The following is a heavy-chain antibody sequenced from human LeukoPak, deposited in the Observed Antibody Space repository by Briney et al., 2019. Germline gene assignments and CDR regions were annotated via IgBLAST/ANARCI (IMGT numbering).Heavy chain of an antibody. D-gene: IGHD3/OR15-3a*01. CDR3: AKVATWTYFDS. CDR1: GFSFSSAA. V-gene: IGHV3-23*01. Sequence: GGSLRLSCAASGFSFSSAAMSWGRGAPGKGRGWVSVIDGGGETTYYADSVKGRFTISRENAKTTLYLQLPSLRVDDTAVYYCAKVATWTYFDSWGQGTLVTVSS. CDR2: IDGGGETT. J-gene: IGHJ4*02.